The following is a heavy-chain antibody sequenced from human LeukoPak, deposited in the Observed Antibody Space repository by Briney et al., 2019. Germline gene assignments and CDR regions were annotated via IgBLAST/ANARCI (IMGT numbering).Heavy chain of an antibody. CDR3: AKDAVPRNSMWDYFDY. Sequence: GGSLRLSCVASGFIFSHYGMTWVRQAPGKGLEWVSGTGGDGVDKDYTDSVKGRFTISRDNSKNTLYLQMNSLTAEDTAVYYCAKDAVPRNSMWDYFDYLGEGTLVTVSS. CDR2: TGGDGVDK. D-gene: IGHD1-7*01. J-gene: IGHJ4*02. CDR1: GFIFSHYG. V-gene: IGHV3-23*01.